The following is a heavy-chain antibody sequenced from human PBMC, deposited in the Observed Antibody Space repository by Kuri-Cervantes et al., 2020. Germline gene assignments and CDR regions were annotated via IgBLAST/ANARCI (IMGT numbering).Heavy chain of an antibody. V-gene: IGHV1-18*01. CDR3: ARQFYGSGPFDP. Sequence: ASVNVSCKASGCTFSSYAISWVRQAPGQGLEWMGWSSAYNGNTNYAQKLQGRVTMTTDTSTSTAYMELRSLRSDDTAGYYCARQFYGSGPFDPWGQGTLVTVSS. D-gene: IGHD3-10*01. J-gene: IGHJ5*02. CDR1: GCTFSSYA. CDR2: SSAYNGNT.